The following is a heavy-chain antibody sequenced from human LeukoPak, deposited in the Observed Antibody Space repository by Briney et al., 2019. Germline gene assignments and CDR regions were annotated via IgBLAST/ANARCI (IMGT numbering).Heavy chain of an antibody. Sequence: GGSLRLSCSASGFTSSSYPMHWVRQAPGKGLEYVSVISSNGGSTDYADSVKGRFTISRDNSKNTLYLQMSSLRTEDTAVFYCVKGLLVGAVVYWGQRTLVTVSS. J-gene: IGHJ4*02. CDR2: ISSNGGST. CDR1: GFTSSSYP. V-gene: IGHV3-64D*09. D-gene: IGHD1-26*01. CDR3: VKGLLVGAVVY.